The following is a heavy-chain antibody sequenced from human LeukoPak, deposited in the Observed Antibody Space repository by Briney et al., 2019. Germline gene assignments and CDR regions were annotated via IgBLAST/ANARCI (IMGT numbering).Heavy chain of an antibody. CDR3: ARAGRDGYNYADY. D-gene: IGHD5-24*01. J-gene: IGHJ4*02. CDR1: GFTFNNVW. CDR2: IYSGGST. Sequence: PGGSLRLSCAVSGFTFNNVWMNWVRQAPGKGLEWVSVIYSGGSTYYADSVKGRFTISRDNSKNTLYLQMNSLRAEDTAVYYCARAGRDGYNYADYWGQGTLVTVSS. V-gene: IGHV3-53*01.